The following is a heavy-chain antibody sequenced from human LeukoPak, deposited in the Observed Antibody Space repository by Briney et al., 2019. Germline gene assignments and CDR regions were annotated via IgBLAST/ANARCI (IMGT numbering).Heavy chain of an antibody. CDR2: INAGNGNT. CDR1: GYTFTSYA. CDR3: AREEGLANAFDI. D-gene: IGHD3/OR15-3a*01. V-gene: IGHV1-3*03. Sequence: ASVKVSCKASGYTFTSYAMHWVRQAPGQRLEWMGWINAGNGNTKYSQEFQGRVTITRDTSASTAYMELSSLRSEDMAVYYCAREEGLANAFDIWGQGTMVTVSS. J-gene: IGHJ3*02.